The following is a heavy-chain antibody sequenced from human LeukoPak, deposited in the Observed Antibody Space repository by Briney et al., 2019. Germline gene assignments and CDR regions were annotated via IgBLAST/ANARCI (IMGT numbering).Heavy chain of an antibody. CDR2: INSDGSST. CDR1: GFTFSSYW. Sequence: GGSLRLFCAASGFTFSSYWMHWVRQAPGKGLVWVSRINSDGSSTSYADSVKGRFTISRDNAKNTLYLQMNSLRAEDTAVYYCAREEPRSYYYYGMDVWGRGTTVTVSS. J-gene: IGHJ6*02. CDR3: AREEPRSYYYYGMDV. V-gene: IGHV3-74*01.